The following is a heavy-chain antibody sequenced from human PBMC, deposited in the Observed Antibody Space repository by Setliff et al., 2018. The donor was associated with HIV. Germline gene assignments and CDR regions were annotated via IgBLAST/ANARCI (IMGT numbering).Heavy chain of an antibody. CDR1: GFTFSDSA. J-gene: IGHJ4*02. CDR2: IRNKANNYAT. V-gene: IGHV3-73*01. CDR3: ARGGGRETYWENY. D-gene: IGHD1-26*01. Sequence: GGSLRLSCAASGFTFSDSAIHWVRQASGKGLEWIGRIRNKANNYATAYGASVEGRFTISRDNAQNSLYLQMNSLRAEDTAIYYCARGGGRETYWENYWGQGTPVTVSS.